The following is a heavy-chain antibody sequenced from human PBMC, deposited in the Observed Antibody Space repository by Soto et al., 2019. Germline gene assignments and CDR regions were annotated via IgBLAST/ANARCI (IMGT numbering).Heavy chain of an antibody. CDR1: GFSRSTSGVG. J-gene: IGHJ5*02. CDR2: IYWDDDK. V-gene: IGHV2-5*02. CDR3: AHNLVAGNSWFDP. Sequence: QITLKESGPTLVKPTQTLTLTCTSSGFSRSTSGVGMVWIRQPPGKALEWLGIIYWDDDKRYSPSLKSRLTITKDTYKNQAVLIMTNMDPVDTGTYYCAHNLVAGNSWFDPWGQGTLVTVSS. D-gene: IGHD6-19*01.